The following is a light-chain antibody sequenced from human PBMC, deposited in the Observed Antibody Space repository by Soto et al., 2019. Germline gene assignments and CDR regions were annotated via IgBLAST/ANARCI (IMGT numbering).Light chain of an antibody. CDR3: QQANSFPHT. CDR1: QGVSYW. CDR2: AAS. Sequence: DIPMTQSPSSVSASVGDRVTITCRASQGVSYWLAWYQQKPGKAPKLLIYAASNLRSGVPSRFSGSGSGTDFTLTISSLQPEDFATYHCQQANSFPHTFGQGTKLEIK. J-gene: IGKJ2*01. V-gene: IGKV1-12*01.